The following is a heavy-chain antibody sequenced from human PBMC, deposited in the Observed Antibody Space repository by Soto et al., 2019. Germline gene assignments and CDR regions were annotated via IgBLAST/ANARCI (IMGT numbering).Heavy chain of an antibody. V-gene: IGHV3-23*01. D-gene: IGHD2-8*01. CDR2: ISGSGGSP. J-gene: IGHJ4*02. CDR3: AKARCTTSNCYVPDY. Sequence: GGSLRLSCAASGFSFSTYTMSWVRRAPGKGLEWVSAISGSGGSPSYAASVQGRFTISRDNPKKTLYLQMNSLRAEDTAVYYCAKARCTTSNCYVPDYWGQGNLVTVCS. CDR1: GFSFSTYT.